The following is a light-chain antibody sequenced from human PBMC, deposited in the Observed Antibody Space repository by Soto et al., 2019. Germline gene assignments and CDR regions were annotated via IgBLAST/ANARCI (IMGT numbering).Light chain of an antibody. J-gene: IGLJ2*01. CDR2: GVT. Sequence: QSALTQPASVSGSPGQSITISCTGTSSDVGTYNYVSWYQQHPGKAPKLIIYGVTNRPSGVSNRFSGSKSGNTASLTISGLQAEDEAGYYCSSYTSSAFVVFGGVTKLTVL. V-gene: IGLV2-14*01. CDR3: SSYTSSAFVV. CDR1: SSDVGTYNY.